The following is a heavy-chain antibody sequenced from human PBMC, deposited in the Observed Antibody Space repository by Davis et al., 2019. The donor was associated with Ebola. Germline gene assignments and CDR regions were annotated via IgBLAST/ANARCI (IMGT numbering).Heavy chain of an antibody. V-gene: IGHV3-48*02. CDR2: ISVGTKTT. CDR3: ARGVDYGFDI. J-gene: IGHJ3*02. Sequence: GESLKISCAASGFTFSGSSMNWVRQAPGKGLEWVAHISVGTKTTHYADSVKGLFTISRDNVKNSLYLQMNSLTDEDRAVYYCARGVDYGFDIWGQGTMVTVAS. CDR1: GFTFSGSS. D-gene: IGHD2-21*02.